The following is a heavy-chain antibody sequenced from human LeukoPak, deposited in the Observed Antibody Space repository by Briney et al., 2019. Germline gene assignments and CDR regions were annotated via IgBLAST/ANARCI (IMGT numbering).Heavy chain of an antibody. D-gene: IGHD3-16*02. CDR2: IRYDGSNK. Sequence: QPGRSLRLSCAASGFTFSSYGMHWVRQAPGKGLEWVAFIRYDGSNKYYADSVKGRFTISRDNSKNTLYLQMNSLRAEDTAVYYCAKDIEAPVKYNWFDPWGQGTLVTVSS. J-gene: IGHJ5*02. CDR1: GFTFSSYG. CDR3: AKDIEAPVKYNWFDP. V-gene: IGHV3-30*02.